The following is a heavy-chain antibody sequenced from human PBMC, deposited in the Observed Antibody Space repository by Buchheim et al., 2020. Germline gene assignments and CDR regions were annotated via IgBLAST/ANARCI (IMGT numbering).Heavy chain of an antibody. J-gene: IGHJ4*02. D-gene: IGHD5-18*01. CDR3: AKDVDTAMVTGWDTAVTPDY. V-gene: IGHV3-30*18. CDR1: GFTFSSYG. Sequence: QVQLVESGGGVVQPGRSLRLSCAASGFTFSSYGMHWVRQAPGKGLEWVAVISYDGSNKYYADSVKGRFTISRDNSKNTLYLQMNSLRAEDTAVYYCAKDVDTAMVTGWDTAVTPDYWGQGTL. CDR2: ISYDGSNK.